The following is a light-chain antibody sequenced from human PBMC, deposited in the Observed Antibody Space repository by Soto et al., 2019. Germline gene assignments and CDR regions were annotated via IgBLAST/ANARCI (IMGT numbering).Light chain of an antibody. Sequence: QSALTQPASVSGSPGQSITISCTGTNSDIGNYNLVSWYQQHPGKAPKLMIYEVSKRPSGVSNRFSGSKSDNTASLTISGLQAEDEADYYCCSYAGTRDVFGGGT. CDR3: CSYAGTRDV. CDR2: EVS. CDR1: NSDIGNYNL. V-gene: IGLV2-23*02. J-gene: IGLJ2*01.